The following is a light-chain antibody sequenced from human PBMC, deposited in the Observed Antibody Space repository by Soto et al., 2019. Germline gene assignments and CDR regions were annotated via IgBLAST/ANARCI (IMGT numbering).Light chain of an antibody. Sequence: QAVLTQPASVSGSPGQSITISCTGTSSDVGGYNYVSWCQQHPGKAPKLMIYDVINRPSGVSNRFSGSKSGNSASLTISGLQAEDEADYYCSSYTSSSTYVVFGGGTKLTVL. V-gene: IGLV2-14*03. CDR1: SSDVGGYNY. J-gene: IGLJ2*01. CDR3: SSYTSSSTYVV. CDR2: DVI.